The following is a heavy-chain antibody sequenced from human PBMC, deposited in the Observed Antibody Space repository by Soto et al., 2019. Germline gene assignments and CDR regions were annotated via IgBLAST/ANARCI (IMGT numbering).Heavy chain of an antibody. Sequence: GGSLRLSCAASGFSFNGSAMHWVRQASGKGLEWVGRIRSRANSYATTYAASVKGRFTISRDHSENTASLHMNSLKTEDTAVYYCARVGPWVPYYYDSSPYTFENWFDPWGQGTLVTVSS. CDR2: IRSRANSYAT. CDR3: ARVGPWVPYYYDSSPYTFENWFDP. CDR1: GFSFNGSA. J-gene: IGHJ5*02. V-gene: IGHV3-73*01. D-gene: IGHD3-22*01.